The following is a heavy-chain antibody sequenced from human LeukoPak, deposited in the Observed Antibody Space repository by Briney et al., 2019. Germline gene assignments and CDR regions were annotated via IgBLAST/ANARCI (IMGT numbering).Heavy chain of an antibody. J-gene: IGHJ3*02. CDR3: ARASYYYDSSEKSAFDI. V-gene: IGHV1-69*05. CDR1: GGTFSSYA. D-gene: IGHD3-22*01. CDR2: IISIFGTA. Sequence: SVKVSCKASGGTFSSYAISGVRQATGQGLEWMGRIISIFGTATYAQQFQGRVTTTTDESTSTAYMELSSLRSEDTAVYYCARASYYYDSSEKSAFDIWGQGTMVTVSS.